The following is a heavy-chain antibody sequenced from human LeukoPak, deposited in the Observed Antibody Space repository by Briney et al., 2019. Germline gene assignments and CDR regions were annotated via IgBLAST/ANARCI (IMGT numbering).Heavy chain of an antibody. CDR2: INPNSGGT. CDR1: GYTFINYY. J-gene: IGHJ6*03. Sequence: ASVKVSCKASGYTFINYYMHWVRQAPGQGLEWMGWINPNSGGTNYAQKFQGRVTMTRDTSISTAYMELSRLRSDDTAVYYCASQVGATKTRTDYYYYYMDVWGKGTTVTVSS. V-gene: IGHV1-2*02. D-gene: IGHD1-26*01. CDR3: ASQVGATKTRTDYYYYYMDV.